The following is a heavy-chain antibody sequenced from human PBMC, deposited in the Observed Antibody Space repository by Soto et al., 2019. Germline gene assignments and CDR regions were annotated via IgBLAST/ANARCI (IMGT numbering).Heavy chain of an antibody. CDR2: IYPGDSDT. Sequence: GESLNISCKSSGYSFTNYPVGWVRQMPGKGLEWRGIIYPGDSDTRYSPSFQGQVTISADKSISTAYLQWSSLKASDTAMYYCARHMAPDIGVVTLAGGMDVWGQGTGVTVS. D-gene: IGHD2-21*02. V-gene: IGHV5-51*01. J-gene: IGHJ6*02. CDR1: GYSFTNYP. CDR3: ARHMAPDIGVVTLAGGMDV.